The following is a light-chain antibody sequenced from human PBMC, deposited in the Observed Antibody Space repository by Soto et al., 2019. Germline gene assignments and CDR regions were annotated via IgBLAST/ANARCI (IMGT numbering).Light chain of an antibody. CDR3: QQYNIWPPLT. J-gene: IGKJ4*01. CDR1: QSVSSS. Sequence: EVVMTQSPATLSVSPGERATLSCRASQSVSSSLAWYQQKPGQAPRLLIYGASTRATGIPARFSGSGSGTEFTLTLSSLQSEDFAVYYCQQYNIWPPLTFGGGTKVEIK. V-gene: IGKV3-15*01. CDR2: GAS.